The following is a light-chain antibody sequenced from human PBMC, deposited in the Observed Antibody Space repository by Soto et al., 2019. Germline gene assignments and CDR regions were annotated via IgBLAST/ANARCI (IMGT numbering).Light chain of an antibody. J-gene: IGKJ4*01. Sequence: DIQMTQSPSTLSASVGDRVTITCRASQSISSWLAWYQQKPGKAPNLLIYDVSSLESGVSSRFSGSGSGTEFTLTISSLQPGDFATYYCQQYNSYSLFXGGTKVDIK. CDR1: QSISSW. CDR3: QQYNSYSL. CDR2: DVS. V-gene: IGKV1-5*01.